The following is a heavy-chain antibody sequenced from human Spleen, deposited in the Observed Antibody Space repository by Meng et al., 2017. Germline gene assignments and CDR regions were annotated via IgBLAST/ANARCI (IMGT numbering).Heavy chain of an antibody. CDR1: GDSISSRDW. CDR2: ISQGSGRT. J-gene: IGHJ5*02. CDR3: VRNEGYSFGA. D-gene: IGHD2-21*01. Sequence: VHLQGSGPGLVRPSGTLSLTCAVSGDSISSRDWWSWVRQPPGKGLEWIGEISQGSGRTNYNPSLKSRVTISLDKSKNQFSLNVNSVTAADTAVYYCVRNEGYSFGAWGQGTLVTVSS. V-gene: IGHV4-4*02.